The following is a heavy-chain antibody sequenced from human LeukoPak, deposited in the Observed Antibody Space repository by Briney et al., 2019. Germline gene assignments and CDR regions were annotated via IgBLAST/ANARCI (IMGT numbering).Heavy chain of an antibody. CDR1: GDSVSSNSAA. D-gene: IGHD6-6*01. J-gene: IGHJ5*02. CDR2: TYYRSKWYN. CDR3: ARDSGYSSSSSLWWFDP. V-gene: IGHV6-1*01. Sequence: SQTLSLTCAISGDSVSSNSAAWNWIRQSPSRGLEWLGRTYYRSKWYNDYAVSVKSRITINPDTSKNQFSLQLNSVTPEDTAVYYCARDSGYSSSSSLWWFDPWGQGTLVTVSS.